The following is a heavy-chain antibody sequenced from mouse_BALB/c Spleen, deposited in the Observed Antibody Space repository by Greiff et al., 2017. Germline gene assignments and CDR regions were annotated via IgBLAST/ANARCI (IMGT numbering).Heavy chain of an antibody. D-gene: IGHD3-3*01. CDR1: GFNIKDTY. Sequence: VQLQQSGAELVKPGASVKLSCTASGFNIKDTYMHWVKQRPEQGLEWIGRIDPAYGNTKYDPKFQGKATITADTSSNTAYLQLSSLTSEDTAVYYCARRDAYYDAMDYWGQGTSVTVSS. V-gene: IGHV14-3*02. CDR3: ARRDAYYDAMDY. CDR2: IDPAYGNT. J-gene: IGHJ4*01.